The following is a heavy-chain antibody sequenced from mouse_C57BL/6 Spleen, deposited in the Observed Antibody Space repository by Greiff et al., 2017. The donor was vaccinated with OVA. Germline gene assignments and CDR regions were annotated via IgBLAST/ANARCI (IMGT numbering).Heavy chain of an antibody. Sequence: QVHVKQSGAELVKPGASVKISCKASGYAFSSYWMNWVKQRPGKGLEWIGQIYPGDGDTNYNGKFKGKATLTADKSSSTAYMQLSSLTSEDSAVSFCARGYYGSSAWFAYWGQGTLVTVSA. CDR3: ARGYYGSSAWFAY. J-gene: IGHJ3*01. CDR1: GYAFSSYW. V-gene: IGHV1-80*01. D-gene: IGHD1-1*01. CDR2: IYPGDGDT.